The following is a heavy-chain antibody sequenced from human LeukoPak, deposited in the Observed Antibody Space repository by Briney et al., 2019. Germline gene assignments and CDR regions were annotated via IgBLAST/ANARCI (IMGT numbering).Heavy chain of an antibody. V-gene: IGHV4-31*03. D-gene: IGHD5-12*01. CDR3: ARAVAGYSGYKSCYFDY. J-gene: IGHJ4*02. CDR2: IYYSGST. Sequence: SETLSLTCTVSGGSISSGVYYWSWIRQHPGKGLEWIGYIYYSGSTYYNPSLKSRVTTSVNTSKNQFSLKLSSVTAADTAVYYCARAVAGYSGYKSCYFDYWGQGTLVTVSS. CDR1: GGSISSGVYY.